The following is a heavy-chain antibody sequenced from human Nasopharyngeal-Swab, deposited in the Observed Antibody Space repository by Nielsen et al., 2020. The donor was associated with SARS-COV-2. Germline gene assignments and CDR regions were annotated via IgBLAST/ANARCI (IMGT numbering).Heavy chain of an antibody. J-gene: IGHJ6*02. V-gene: IGHV1-69*13. CDR2: IIPIFGTA. CDR1: GGTFSSYA. CDR3: ARALRRITIFGVARDGMDG. D-gene: IGHD3-3*01. Sequence: SVKVSCKASGGTFSSYAISWVRQAPGQGLDWMGGIIPIFGTANYAQKFQGRVTITADESTSTAYMELSSLRSEDTAVYYCARALRRITIFGVARDGMDGWGQGTTVTVSS.